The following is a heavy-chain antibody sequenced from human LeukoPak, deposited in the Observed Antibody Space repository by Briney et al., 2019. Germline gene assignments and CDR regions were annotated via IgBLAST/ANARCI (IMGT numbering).Heavy chain of an antibody. CDR1: GYNLTELS. J-gene: IGHJ3*01. CDR3: ANRVRSGYFAV. CDR2: FDPEVGET. D-gene: IGHD3-22*01. V-gene: IGHV1-24*01. Sequence: GASVKVSCKVSGYNLTELSMHWVRQAPGKGLEWMGGFDPEVGETMYAQKFQGRVTLTEDISTDKAYMDLSSLRSEDTAVYYCANRVRSGYFAVWGQGTMVTISS.